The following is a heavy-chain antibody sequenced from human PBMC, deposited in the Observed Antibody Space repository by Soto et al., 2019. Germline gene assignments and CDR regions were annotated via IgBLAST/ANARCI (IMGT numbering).Heavy chain of an antibody. J-gene: IGHJ4*02. CDR2: IRSKANSNTI. CDR3: TPDRVAGYCSSSSCYAF. Sequence: GGSLRLSCAASGFTFSDSAIHWVRQASGKGLEWVGRIRSKANSNTIAYAASVKGRFIISRDDSNNTAYLQMNSLKTEDTAVYYCTPDRVAGYCSSSSCYAFWGQGTLVTVSS. D-gene: IGHD2-2*01. CDR1: GFTFSDSA. V-gene: IGHV3-73*01.